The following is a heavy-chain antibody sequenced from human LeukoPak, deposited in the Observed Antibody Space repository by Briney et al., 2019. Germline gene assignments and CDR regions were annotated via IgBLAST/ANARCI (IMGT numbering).Heavy chain of an antibody. Sequence: SETLSLTCTVSGGSISRYYWSWIRQPAGKGLEWIGRIYTSGSTNYNPSLKSRVTISVDTSRNQFSLTLSSVTAADTAVYYCARERTTVTLGGWFDPWGQGTLVTVSS. V-gene: IGHV4-4*07. J-gene: IGHJ5*02. CDR2: IYTSGST. CDR3: ARERTTVTLGGWFDP. D-gene: IGHD4-17*01. CDR1: GGSISRYY.